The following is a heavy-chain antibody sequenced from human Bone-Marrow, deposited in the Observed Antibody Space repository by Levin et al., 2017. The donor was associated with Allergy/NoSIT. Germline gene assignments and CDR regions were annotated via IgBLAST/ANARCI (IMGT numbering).Heavy chain of an antibody. Sequence: GASVKVSCAASGFTFSSYSMNWVRQAPGKGLEWVSSISSSSSYIYYADSVKGRFTISRDNAKNSLYLQMNSLRAEDTAVYYCARDSESSIAARTTLYYYGMDVWGQGTTVTVSS. J-gene: IGHJ6*02. D-gene: IGHD6-6*01. CDR1: GFTFSSYS. CDR2: ISSSSSYI. V-gene: IGHV3-21*01. CDR3: ARDSESSIAARTTLYYYGMDV.